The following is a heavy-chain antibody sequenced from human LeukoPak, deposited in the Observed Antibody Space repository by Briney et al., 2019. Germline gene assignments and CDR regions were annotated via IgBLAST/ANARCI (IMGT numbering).Heavy chain of an antibody. V-gene: IGHV3-21*01. J-gene: IGHJ4*02. D-gene: IGHD1-26*01. CDR1: GFTFSSYS. CDR2: ISSSSSYI. Sequence: GGSLRLSCAASGFTFSSYSMNWVRQAPGKGLEWVSSISSSSSYIYYADSVKGRFTISRDNAKNSLYPQMNSLRAEDTAVYYCARDTTTLPELFDYWGQGTLVTVSS. CDR3: ARDTTTLPELFDY.